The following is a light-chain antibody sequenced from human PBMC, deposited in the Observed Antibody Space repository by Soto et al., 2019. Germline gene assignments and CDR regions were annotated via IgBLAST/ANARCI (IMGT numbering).Light chain of an antibody. Sequence: EIVLTPSPGTLSLSPGERATLSCRASQSVSSSYLAWYQQKPGQAPRLLIYGASSRATGVPDRFSGSGSGTDFTLTISRLEPEDFAVYYCQQYGSSALWTFGQGAKVDIK. CDR2: GAS. J-gene: IGKJ1*01. CDR3: QQYGSSALWT. CDR1: QSVSSSY. V-gene: IGKV3-20*01.